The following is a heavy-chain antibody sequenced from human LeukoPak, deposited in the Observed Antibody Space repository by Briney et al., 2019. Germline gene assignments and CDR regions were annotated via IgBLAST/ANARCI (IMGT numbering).Heavy chain of an antibody. Sequence: GGSLRLSCAASGFTFSSYSMNWVRQAPGEGLEWVSSISSSSSYIYYADSVKGRFTISRDNAKNSLYLQMNSLRAEDTAVYYCARSEDTAMVSLPKYWGQGTLVTVSS. CDR2: ISSSSSYI. CDR3: ARSEDTAMVSLPKY. CDR1: GFTFSSYS. D-gene: IGHD5-18*01. V-gene: IGHV3-21*01. J-gene: IGHJ4*02.